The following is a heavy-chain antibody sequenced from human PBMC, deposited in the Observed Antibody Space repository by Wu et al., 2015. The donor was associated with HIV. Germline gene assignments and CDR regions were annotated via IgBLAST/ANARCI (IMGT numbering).Heavy chain of an antibody. V-gene: IGHV1-2*02. CDR1: GYTFSAYD. D-gene: IGHD6-13*01. J-gene: IGHJ4*02. CDR2: MNPNSGGT. Sequence: QVQLVQSETEMKKPGASLKVSCKASGYTFSAYDINWVRQAPGQGLEWVGWMNPNSGGTNYAQKFQGRVTMTRDTSISTAYMELSRLRSDDTAVYYCARDPYSSSWNFDYWGQGTLVTVSS. CDR3: ARDPYSSSWNFDY.